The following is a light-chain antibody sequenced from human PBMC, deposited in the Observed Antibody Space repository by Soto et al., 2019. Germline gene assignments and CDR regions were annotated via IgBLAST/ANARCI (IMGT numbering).Light chain of an antibody. V-gene: IGKV1-39*01. Sequence: DIQMTQSPSSLSASVGDRVIITCRASQSIRKYLNWYQHKPGKVPTLLIYAASSLQSGVPSRFSGRDSGADFTLTINNLQPEDFATYYCQQPPYTFGPGTKVDIK. CDR1: QSIRKY. J-gene: IGKJ3*01. CDR2: AAS. CDR3: QQPPYT.